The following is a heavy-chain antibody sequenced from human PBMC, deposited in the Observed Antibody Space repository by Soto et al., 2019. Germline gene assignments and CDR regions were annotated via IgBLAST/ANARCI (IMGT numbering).Heavy chain of an antibody. V-gene: IGHV4-39*01. CDR2: IYYSGST. Sequence: QLQLQESGPGLVKPSETLSLTCTVSGGSISSSSYYWGWIRQPPGKGLEWIGSIYYSGSTYYNPSLRRRVPRSLDTSQNQCSLKLSSVTAADTAVYYCARHGGYDSSGYYDNWFDPWGQGTLVTVSS. J-gene: IGHJ5*02. D-gene: IGHD3-22*01. CDR1: GGSISSSSYY. CDR3: ARHGGYDSSGYYDNWFDP.